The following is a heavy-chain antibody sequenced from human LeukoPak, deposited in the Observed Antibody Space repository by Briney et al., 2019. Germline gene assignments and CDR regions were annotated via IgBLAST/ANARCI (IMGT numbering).Heavy chain of an antibody. D-gene: IGHD3-22*01. CDR1: GGSISSHY. J-gene: IGHJ6*04. CDR2: IYYTGVT. CDR3: ARDNYYDSSGYVGIDV. Sequence: SETLSLTCTVSGGSISSHYWSWIRQPPGKGLEWIGYIYYTGVTNYNPSLQTRVTISVDTSKHQFSLKLSSVTAADTAIYYCARDNYYDSSGYVGIDVWGKGTTVIVSS. V-gene: IGHV4-59*11.